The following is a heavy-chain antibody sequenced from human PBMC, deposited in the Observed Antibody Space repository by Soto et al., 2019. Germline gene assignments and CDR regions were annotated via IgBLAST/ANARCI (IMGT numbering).Heavy chain of an antibody. CDR2: INAGNGNT. Sequence: GASVKVSCKASGYTFTSYAMHWVRQAPGQRLEWMGWINAGNGNTKYSQKLQGRVTITRDTSASTAYMELSSLRSEDTAVYYCARGEFLSYDDYWGQGTLVTVSS. CDR3: ARGEFLSYDDY. J-gene: IGHJ4*02. CDR1: GYTFTSYA. D-gene: IGHD3-16*01. V-gene: IGHV1-3*01.